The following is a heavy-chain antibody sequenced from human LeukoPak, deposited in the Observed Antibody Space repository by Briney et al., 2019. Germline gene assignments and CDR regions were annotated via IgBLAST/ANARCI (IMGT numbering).Heavy chain of an antibody. V-gene: IGHV1-2*04. CDR1: GYTFTGYY. D-gene: IGHD3-9*01. CDR2: INPNSGGT. CDR3: ARAEARYYDILTGYWGIGYYGMDV. Sequence: ASVKVSCKASGYTFTGYYMHWVRQAPGQGLEWMGWINPNSGGTNYAQKFQSWVTMTRDTSISTAYMELSRLRSDDTAVYYCARAEARYYDILTGYWGIGYYGMDVWVKGTTVTVSS. J-gene: IGHJ6*04.